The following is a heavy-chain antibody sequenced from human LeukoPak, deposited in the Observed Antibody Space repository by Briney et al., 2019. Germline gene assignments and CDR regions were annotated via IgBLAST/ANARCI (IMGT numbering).Heavy chain of an antibody. CDR1: GFTFSSYA. J-gene: IGHJ4*02. CDR2: ISGSGGST. V-gene: IGHV3-23*01. CDR3: AKFGSYYGVFIDY. Sequence: PEGSLRLSCAASGFTFSSYAMSWVRQAPGKGLEWVSAISGSGGSTYYADSVKGRFTISRDNSKNTLYLQMNSLRAEDTAVYYCAKFGSYYGVFIDYWGQGALVTVSS. D-gene: IGHD1-26*01.